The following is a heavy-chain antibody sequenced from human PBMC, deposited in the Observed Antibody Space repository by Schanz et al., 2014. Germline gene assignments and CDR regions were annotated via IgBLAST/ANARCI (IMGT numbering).Heavy chain of an antibody. D-gene: IGHD5-12*01. J-gene: IGHJ4*02. V-gene: IGHV1-69*09. CDR3: ARTGYDPSLTH. Sequence: QVQLVQSGAEVKKPGSSVKVSCKASGDTFRSYTINWVRHAPGQGLEWMGRINPITGITNYAQKFQGRVTFTADKSTSTAFLEVNSLRSEDTAVYYCARTGYDPSLTHWGQGTLVTVSS. CDR1: GDTFRSYT. CDR2: INPITGIT.